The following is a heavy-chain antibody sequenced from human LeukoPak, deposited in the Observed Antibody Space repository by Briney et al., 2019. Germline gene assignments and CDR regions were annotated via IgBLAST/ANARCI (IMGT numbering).Heavy chain of an antibody. CDR3: AKDQDQYSISFGLDY. CDR1: GFTFSKYA. D-gene: IGHD6-6*01. J-gene: IGHJ4*02. V-gene: IGHV3-30*02. Sequence: PGGSLRLSCAVSGFTFSKYAMHWVRQAPGRGLEWLTVLRYDGGRESYADSVKGRFTISRDNSKNTLCLQMNTLSVEDTAIYYCAKDQDQYSISFGLDYWGQGTLVTVSS. CDR2: LRYDGGRE.